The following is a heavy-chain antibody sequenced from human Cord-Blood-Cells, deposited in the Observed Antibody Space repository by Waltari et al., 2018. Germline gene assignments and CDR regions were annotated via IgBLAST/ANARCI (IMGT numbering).Heavy chain of an antibody. V-gene: IGHV4-34*01. CDR2: INHSGST. Sequence: QVQLQQWGAGLLKPSETLSLTCAVYGGSFSGYYWSWLRPPPGKVLEWIGEINHSGSTNYNPSLKSRVTISVDTSKNQFSLKLSSVTAADTAVYYCARGGPLVVVVAATPRWYFDLWGRGTLVTVSS. J-gene: IGHJ2*01. CDR1: GGSFSGYY. D-gene: IGHD2-15*01. CDR3: ARGGPLVVVVAATPRWYFDL.